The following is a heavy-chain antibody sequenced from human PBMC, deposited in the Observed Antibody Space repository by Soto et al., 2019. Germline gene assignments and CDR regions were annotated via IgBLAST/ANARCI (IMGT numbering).Heavy chain of an antibody. D-gene: IGHD3-3*01. CDR2: ISYDGSNK. CDR1: GFTFSSYA. V-gene: IGHV3-30-3*01. Sequence: PGGSLRLSCAASGFTFSSYAMHWVRQAPGKGLEWVAVISYDGSNKYYADSVKGRFTISRDNSKNTLYLQMNSLRAEDTAVYYCARNTYYDFWSGYSPYYYYGMDVWGQGTTVTSP. CDR3: ARNTYYDFWSGYSPYYYYGMDV. J-gene: IGHJ6*02.